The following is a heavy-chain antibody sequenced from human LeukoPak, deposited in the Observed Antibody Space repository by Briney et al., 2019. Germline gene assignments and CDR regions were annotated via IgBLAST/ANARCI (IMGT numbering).Heavy chain of an antibody. CDR3: ARLGLFGSGSSYPDY. CDR1: GLTFSGYS. CDR2: ISSNSNYI. V-gene: IGHV3-21*01. D-gene: IGHD3-10*01. J-gene: IGHJ4*02. Sequence: PGGSLRLSCAAPGLTFSGYSMNWVRQAPGKGLEWVSSISSNSNYIYYADSLKGRFTISRDNAKNSLYLQLNSLRTEGTAVYYCARLGLFGSGSSYPDYWGQGTLVTGSS.